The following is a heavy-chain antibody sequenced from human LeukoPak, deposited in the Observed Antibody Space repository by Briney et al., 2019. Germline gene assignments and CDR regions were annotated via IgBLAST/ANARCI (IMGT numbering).Heavy chain of an antibody. Sequence: PGGSLRPSCAASGFTFSGYWMSWVRQAPGKGLEWVANIKQDGSEKYYVDSVKGRFTISRDNAKNSLYLQMNSPRAEDTAVYYCARVRDPRQYYYDNSGYRNAFDIWGQGTMVTVSS. CDR1: GFTFSGYW. CDR2: IKQDGSEK. J-gene: IGHJ3*02. CDR3: ARVRDPRQYYYDNSGYRNAFDI. D-gene: IGHD3-22*01. V-gene: IGHV3-7*01.